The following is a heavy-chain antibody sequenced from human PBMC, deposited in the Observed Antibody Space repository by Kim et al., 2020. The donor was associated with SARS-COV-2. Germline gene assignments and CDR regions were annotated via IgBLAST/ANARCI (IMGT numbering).Heavy chain of an antibody. CDR2: ISSSSSYI. V-gene: IGHV3-21*04. CDR3: ARGEIVVVPAAPSNYYYYGMDV. D-gene: IGHD2-2*01. Sequence: GGSLRLSCAASGFTFSSYSMNWVRQAPGKGLEWVSSISSSSSYIYYADSVKGRFTISRDNAKNSLYLQMNSLRAEDTAVYYCARGEIVVVPAAPSNYYYYGMDVWGQGTTVTVSS. CDR1: GFTFSSYS. J-gene: IGHJ6*02.